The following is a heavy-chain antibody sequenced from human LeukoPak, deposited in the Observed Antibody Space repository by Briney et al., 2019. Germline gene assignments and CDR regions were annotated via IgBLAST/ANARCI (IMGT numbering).Heavy chain of an antibody. CDR2: IYYSGST. Sequence: SQTLSLTCTVSGGSISSGGYYWSWIRQPPGKGLEWIGYIYYSGSTNYNPSLKSRVTISVDTSKNQFSLKLSSVTAADTAVYYCARLPGIAVVNDAFDIWGQGTMVTVSS. D-gene: IGHD6-19*01. V-gene: IGHV4-61*08. CDR1: GGSISSGGYY. CDR3: ARLPGIAVVNDAFDI. J-gene: IGHJ3*02.